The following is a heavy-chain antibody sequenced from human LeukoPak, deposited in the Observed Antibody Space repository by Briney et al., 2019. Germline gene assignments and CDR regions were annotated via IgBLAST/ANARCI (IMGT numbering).Heavy chain of an antibody. CDR3: ARVETIAAYDAFDI. D-gene: IGHD6-6*01. CDR2: MNPNSGNT. V-gene: IGHV1-8*01. CDR1: GYTFTSYD. Sequence: ASVKVSCKASGYTFTSYDINWVRQATGQGLEWMGWMNPNSGNTGYAQKFQGRVTMTRNTSISTAYMELSSLRSEDTAVYYCARVETIAAYDAFDIWGQGTMVTVSS. J-gene: IGHJ3*02.